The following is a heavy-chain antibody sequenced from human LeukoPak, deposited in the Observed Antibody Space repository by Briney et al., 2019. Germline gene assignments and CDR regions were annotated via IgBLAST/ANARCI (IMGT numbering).Heavy chain of an antibody. V-gene: IGHV4-34*01. D-gene: IGHD6-13*01. J-gene: IGHJ6*03. CDR2: INHSGST. CDR1: GGSFSGYY. Sequence: SETLSLTCAVYGGSFSGYYWSWIRQPPGKGLEWIGEINHSGSTNYNPSLKSRVTISVDTSKNQLSLKLSSVTAADTAVYYCARLYGSPTHMDVWGKGTTVTVSS. CDR3: ARLYGSPTHMDV.